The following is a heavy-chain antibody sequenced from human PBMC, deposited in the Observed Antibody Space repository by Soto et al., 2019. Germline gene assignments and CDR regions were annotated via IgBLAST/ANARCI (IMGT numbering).Heavy chain of an antibody. Sequence: QVQLQESGPGLVKPSQTLSLTCTVSGGSISSGGYYWSWMRQHPGKGLEWIGYIYYSGSTYYNPSLKSRVTISVDTSKNQFSLNLSSVTAADTAAYYCAREGITGTQFDYWGQGTLVTVSS. CDR1: GGSISSGGYY. J-gene: IGHJ4*02. D-gene: IGHD1-7*01. CDR2: IYYSGST. V-gene: IGHV4-31*03. CDR3: AREGITGTQFDY.